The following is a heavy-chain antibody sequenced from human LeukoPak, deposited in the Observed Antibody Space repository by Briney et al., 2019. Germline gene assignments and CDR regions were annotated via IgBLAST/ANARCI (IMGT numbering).Heavy chain of an antibody. CDR2: IYYNGST. CDR1: GGSIRNYI. CDR3: TRGEYTSSPYHFGMDV. V-gene: IGHV4-59*12. J-gene: IGHJ6*02. D-gene: IGHD2-2*01. Sequence: SETLSLTCTVSGGSIRNYIWSWIRRPPGKGLEWIGFIYYNGSTNYNPSLKSRVTISVDTSKNQLSLSLGSVTAADTAVYYCTRGEYTSSPYHFGMDVWGQGTTVTVSS.